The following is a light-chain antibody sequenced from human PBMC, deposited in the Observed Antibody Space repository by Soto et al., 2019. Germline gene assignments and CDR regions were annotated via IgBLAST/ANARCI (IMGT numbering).Light chain of an antibody. CDR3: QQYNTSPLT. CDR2: KAS. Sequence: DIQMTQSPSTLSASVGDRVTITCRASQSISTWLAWYQQKPGKAPKLLIYKASNLEGGVPSRFSGSGSGTEFNITISSLQADDFASYYCQQYNTSPLTFGGGTTVEIK. V-gene: IGKV1-5*03. CDR1: QSISTW. J-gene: IGKJ4*01.